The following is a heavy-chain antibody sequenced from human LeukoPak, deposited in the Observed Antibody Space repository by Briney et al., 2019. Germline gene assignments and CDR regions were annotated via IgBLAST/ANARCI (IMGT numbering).Heavy chain of an antibody. V-gene: IGHV3-33*03. CDR3: AKSGVRAAADTNAFDI. CDR1: GFTFSSYG. J-gene: IGHJ3*02. D-gene: IGHD6-13*01. CDR2: IWYDGSNE. Sequence: PGRSLRLSCAASGFTFSSYGMHWVRQAPGKGGEWVAVIWYDGSNENYAASVKGRFTISRDNSKNTLYLQMNSLSVEDTAVYYCAKSGVRAAADTNAFDIWGQGTMVTVSS.